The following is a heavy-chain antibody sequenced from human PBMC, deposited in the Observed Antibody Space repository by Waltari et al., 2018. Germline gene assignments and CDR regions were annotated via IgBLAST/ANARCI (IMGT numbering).Heavy chain of an antibody. Sequence: VQLVESGGGLVLPGGSLRLSCAASGFSFSNYEMTWVRQAPGKGLELLSYISPSSNTIYYADSVKGRFSISRDNAKNFLFLQMNGLRAEDTAVYYCARWVLPIDYWGLGTLVTVSS. CDR3: ARWVLPIDY. J-gene: IGHJ4*02. D-gene: IGHD2-8*01. CDR2: ISPSSNTI. V-gene: IGHV3-48*03. CDR1: GFSFSNYE.